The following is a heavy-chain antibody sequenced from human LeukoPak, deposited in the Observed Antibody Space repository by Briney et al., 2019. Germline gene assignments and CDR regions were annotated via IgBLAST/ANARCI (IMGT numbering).Heavy chain of an antibody. Sequence: GGSLRLSCTASELTFSSYWMNWVRQAPGKGLEWVANIKQDGSEKYYVDSVKGRFTISRDNAQNSLYLQMNSLRVEDTAVYYCARDHARDGYNFWGQGTLVTASS. J-gene: IGHJ4*02. V-gene: IGHV3-7*01. CDR3: ARDHARDGYNF. D-gene: IGHD5-24*01. CDR1: ELTFSSYW. CDR2: IKQDGSEK.